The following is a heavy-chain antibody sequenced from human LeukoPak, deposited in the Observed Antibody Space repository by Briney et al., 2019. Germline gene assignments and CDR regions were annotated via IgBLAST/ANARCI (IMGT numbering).Heavy chain of an antibody. CDR1: GGSFSDYY. V-gene: IGHV4-34*01. Sequence: PSETLSLTCAVYGGSFSDYYWSWIRQPPGKGLEWIGEINHRGSINYNPSLESRVNISMDTCKNQFSLKLTSVTAADTAVYYCARGSSGSYYGNSYYYMDVWGKGTRVTVSS. CDR3: ARGSSGSYYGNSYYYMDV. CDR2: INHRGSI. D-gene: IGHD1-26*01. J-gene: IGHJ6*03.